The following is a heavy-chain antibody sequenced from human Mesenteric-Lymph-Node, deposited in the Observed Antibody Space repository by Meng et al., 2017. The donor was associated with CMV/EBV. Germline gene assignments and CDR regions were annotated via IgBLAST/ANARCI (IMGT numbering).Heavy chain of an antibody. CDR3: AKDPYYDFWSGTGPFDY. CDR1: GFTFSNYW. Sequence: GESLKISCAASGFTFSNYWMHWVRQAPGKGLEWVSAISGSGGSTYYADSVKGRFTISRDNSKNTLYLQMNSLRAEDTAVYYCAKDPYYDFWSGTGPFDYWGQGTLVTVSS. J-gene: IGHJ4*02. V-gene: IGHV3-23*01. CDR2: ISGSGGST. D-gene: IGHD3-3*01.